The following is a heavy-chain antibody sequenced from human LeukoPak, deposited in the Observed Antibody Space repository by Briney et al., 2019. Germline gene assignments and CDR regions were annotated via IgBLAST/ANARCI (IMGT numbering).Heavy chain of an antibody. J-gene: IGHJ4*02. D-gene: IGHD3-3*01. CDR2: ISYDGSNK. Sequence: GGSLRLSCAASGFTFSSYAIHWVRQAPGKGLEWVTVISYDGSNKYYADSVKGRFTISRDNSKNTLYLQMNSLRVEDTAVYYCARGNFWSGYSYWGQGTLVTVSS. CDR3: ARGNFWSGYSY. V-gene: IGHV3-30-3*01. CDR1: GFTFSSYA.